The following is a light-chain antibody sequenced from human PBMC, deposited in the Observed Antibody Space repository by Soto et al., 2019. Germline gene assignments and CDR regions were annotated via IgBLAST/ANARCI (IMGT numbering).Light chain of an antibody. CDR1: QSVSSY. CDR2: DAS. Sequence: EIVLTQSPATLSLSPGERATLSCSASQSVSSYLAWYQQKPGQAPRLLIYDASNRATGIPARFSGSGSGTYFTLTISGLEPEDFAVSYCQHRSHLLPQWTFGQGTQVQV. CDR3: QHRSHLLPQWT. J-gene: IGKJ1*01. V-gene: IGKV3-11*01.